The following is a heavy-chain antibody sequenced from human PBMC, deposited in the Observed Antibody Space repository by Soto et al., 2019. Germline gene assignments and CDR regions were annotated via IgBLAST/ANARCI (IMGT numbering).Heavy chain of an antibody. CDR1: GVYNSSYY. CDR2: ISPTGST. CDR3: ARDSASSSSRPLDY. V-gene: IGHV4-59*01. Sequence: PSETLPLTCNVSGVYNSSYYWSWIRQPPGKGLEWIGYISPTGSTNYNPSLKSRVSISLDLSKRQLSLKVTSVTAADTAVYYCARDSASSSSRPLDYWRQGTLVTVSS. J-gene: IGHJ4*02. D-gene: IGHD6-6*01.